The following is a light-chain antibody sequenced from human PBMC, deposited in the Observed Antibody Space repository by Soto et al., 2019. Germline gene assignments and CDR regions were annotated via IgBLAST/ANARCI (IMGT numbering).Light chain of an antibody. CDR1: QSVSSSY. J-gene: IGKJ2*01. CDR3: QQYATSPPRYI. Sequence: EIVLTQSPGTLSLSPGERATLSCRTSQSVSSSYLAWYQQKPGQAPRLLIYGASSRATGIPDRFSGSESGTDFTLTISRLEPEDFAGYYCQQYATSPPRYIFDQGTKLEVQ. V-gene: IGKV3-20*01. CDR2: GAS.